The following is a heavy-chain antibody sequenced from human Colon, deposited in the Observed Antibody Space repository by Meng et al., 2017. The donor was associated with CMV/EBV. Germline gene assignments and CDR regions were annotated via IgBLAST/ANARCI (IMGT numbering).Heavy chain of an antibody. Sequence: VQLVGAGGVVVQPGGSLRLSCTASGIIINDYAMCWVRQTPGRGLEWVSLINWNGVNTYYADSVKGRFTISRDDSKNSLYLQMDSLTVGDSALYYCARGDSHGSGGHFDSWGQGTLVTVSS. V-gene: IGHV3-43D*04. J-gene: IGHJ4*02. CDR3: ARGDSHGSGGHFDS. D-gene: IGHD3-10*01. CDR2: INWNGVNT. CDR1: GIIINDYA.